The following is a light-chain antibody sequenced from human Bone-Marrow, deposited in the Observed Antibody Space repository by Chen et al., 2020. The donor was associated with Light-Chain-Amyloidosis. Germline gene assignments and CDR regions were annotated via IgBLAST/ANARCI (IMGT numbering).Light chain of an antibody. CDR2: DVS. CDR1: SSDVGGYNF. J-gene: IGLJ1*01. CDR3: SSYTSSNLFV. Sequence: RTPTASGSGSPGQPTTTSAMGTSSDVGGYNFVSWYQQHPGKVPKLMIYDVSNRPSGVSNRFSGSKSGNTASLIISGLQAEDEADYYCSSYTSSNLFVFGTGTKVTVL. V-gene: IGLV2-14*03.